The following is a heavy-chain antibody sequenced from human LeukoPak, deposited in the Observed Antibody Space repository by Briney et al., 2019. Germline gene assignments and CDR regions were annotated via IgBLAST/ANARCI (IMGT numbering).Heavy chain of an antibody. CDR2: IGGGGGNI. Sequence: PGGSLRLACSAPIFTFTNYLISTGRQAPGRVLQRDSCIGGGGGNIYYAEGVKGRFTISRDNSKDTLYLQMNSLRAEDTAIYYCAKGVGSSWYDAFDIWGQGTMVTVSS. CDR1: IFTFTNYL. V-gene: IGHV3-23*01. D-gene: IGHD6-13*01. J-gene: IGHJ3*02. CDR3: AKGVGSSWYDAFDI.